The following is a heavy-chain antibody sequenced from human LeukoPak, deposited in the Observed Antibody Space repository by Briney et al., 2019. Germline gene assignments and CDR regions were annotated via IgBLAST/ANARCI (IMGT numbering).Heavy chain of an antibody. V-gene: IGHV4-30-2*01. CDR1: GGSISSGGYS. Sequence: SETLSLTCAVSGGSISSGGYSWSWIRQPPGKGLEWIGYNYHSGSTYYNPSLKSRVTISVDRSKNQFSLKLSSVTAADTAVYYCARVCSGGTCLDYWGQGTLVTVSS. D-gene: IGHD2-15*01. CDR3: ARVCSGGTCLDY. J-gene: IGHJ4*02. CDR2: NYHSGST.